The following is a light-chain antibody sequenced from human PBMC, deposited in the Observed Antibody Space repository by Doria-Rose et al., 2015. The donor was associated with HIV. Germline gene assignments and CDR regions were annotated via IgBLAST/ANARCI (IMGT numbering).Light chain of an antibody. J-gene: IGLJ2*01. CDR2: EVN. Sequence: ISCTGTSSDVGGYNYVSWYQQHPGKAPKLMIYEVNKRPSGVPDRFSGSKSGNTASLAVSGLQAEDEADYYCSSYAGSDNLVFGGGTKLTVL. CDR1: SSDVGGYNY. CDR3: SSYAGSDNLV. V-gene: IGLV2-8*01.